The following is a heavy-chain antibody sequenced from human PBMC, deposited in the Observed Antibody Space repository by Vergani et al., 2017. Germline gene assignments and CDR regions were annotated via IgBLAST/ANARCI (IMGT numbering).Heavy chain of an antibody. V-gene: IGHV1-69*06. CDR2: IIPIFGTA. CDR3: ARGGVIPIAHYYYYGMDV. J-gene: IGHJ6*02. CDR1: GGTFSSYA. D-gene: IGHD3-10*01. Sequence: QVQLVQSGAEVKKPGSSVKVSCKASGGTFSSYAISWVRQAPGQGLEWMGGIIPIFGTANYAQKFQGRVTITADKSTSTAYIELSSLRSEDTAVYYCARGGVIPIAHYYYYGMDVWGQGTTVTVSS.